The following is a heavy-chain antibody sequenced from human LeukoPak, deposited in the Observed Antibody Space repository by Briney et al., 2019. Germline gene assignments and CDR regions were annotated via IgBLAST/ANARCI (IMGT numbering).Heavy chain of an antibody. V-gene: IGHV3-23*01. Sequence: PGGSLRLSCAASGFTFSSYAMSWVRQAPGKGLEWVSAISGSGGSTYYADSVKGRFTISRDNSKNTLYLQMNSLRAEDTAVYYCAKDRGRARLRFLEWLLFGGFDYWGQGTLVTVSS. CDR3: AKDRGRARLRFLEWLLFGGFDY. CDR2: ISGSGGST. CDR1: GFTFSSYA. J-gene: IGHJ4*02. D-gene: IGHD3-3*01.